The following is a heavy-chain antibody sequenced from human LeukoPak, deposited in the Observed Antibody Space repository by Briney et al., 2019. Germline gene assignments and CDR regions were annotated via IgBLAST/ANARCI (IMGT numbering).Heavy chain of an antibody. CDR3: ARDHWYCSSTSCYSDY. Sequence: GGSLRLSCAASGFTFSSYWMGWVRQAPGKRLEWVANMNIDGSEKYYADSAKGRFTISRDNARNSVYLQMNSLRAEDTAVYYCARDHWYCSSTSCYSDYWGQGTLVTVSS. V-gene: IGHV3-7*03. D-gene: IGHD2-2*01. J-gene: IGHJ4*02. CDR1: GFTFSSYW. CDR2: MNIDGSEK.